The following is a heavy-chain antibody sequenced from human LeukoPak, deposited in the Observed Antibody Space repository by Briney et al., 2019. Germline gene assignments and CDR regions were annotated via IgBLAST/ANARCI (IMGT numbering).Heavy chain of an antibody. V-gene: IGHV3-30*03. J-gene: IGHJ4*02. D-gene: IGHD6-19*01. CDR2: ISYDGSNK. CDR3: ATRIAVAALDY. Sequence: GGSLRLSCAASGFTFSSYGMHWVRQAPGEGLEWVAVISYDGSNKYYADSVKGRFTISRDNSKDTLYLQMNSLRAEDTAVYYCATRIAVAALDYWGQGTLVTVSS. CDR1: GFTFSSYG.